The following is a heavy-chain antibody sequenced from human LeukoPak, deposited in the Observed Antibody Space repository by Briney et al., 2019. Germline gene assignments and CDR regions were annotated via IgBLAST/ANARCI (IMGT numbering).Heavy chain of an antibody. D-gene: IGHD1-26*01. CDR1: GFTFSSYW. CDR3: AKFLRGSYQNPIDS. CDR2: ISGSGGST. V-gene: IGHV3-23*01. J-gene: IGHJ4*02. Sequence: GGSLRLSCAASGFTFSSYWMSWVRQAPGKGLEWVSAISGSGGSTYYADSVKGRFTISRDNSKNTLYLQMNSLRAEDTAVYYCAKFLRGSYQNPIDSWGQGTLVTVSS.